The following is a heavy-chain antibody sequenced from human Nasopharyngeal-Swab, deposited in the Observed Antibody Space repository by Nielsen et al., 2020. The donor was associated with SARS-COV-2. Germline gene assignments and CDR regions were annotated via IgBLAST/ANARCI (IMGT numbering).Heavy chain of an antibody. CDR2: VIYSGLT. J-gene: IGHJ4*02. Sequence: SETLSLTSTVSGASISGHNWSWTRQPPGKGLKWIGYVIYSGLTNYNPALNSRVTLSADSSKTQFSLELGSVTAADTAVYYCAREEYYYDSSGNYYRAFDNWSQGTLVTVAS. CDR3: AREEYYYDSSGNYYRAFDN. V-gene: IGHV4-59*11. CDR1: GASISGHN. D-gene: IGHD3-22*01.